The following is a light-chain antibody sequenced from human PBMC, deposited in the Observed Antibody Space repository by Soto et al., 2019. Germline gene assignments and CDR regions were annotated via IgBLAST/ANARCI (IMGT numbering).Light chain of an antibody. V-gene: IGKV3-15*01. J-gene: IGKJ5*01. CDR3: QKYNNWPIN. CDR1: QSVSSSY. Sequence: EIVLTQSPGTLSLSPCERATLSCIASQSVSSSYLAWYQQKPGQAPRLLIYGASTRATGIPARFSGSGSGTEFTLTISSLQSEDFAVYYCQKYNNWPINFGQGTRLEIK. CDR2: GAS.